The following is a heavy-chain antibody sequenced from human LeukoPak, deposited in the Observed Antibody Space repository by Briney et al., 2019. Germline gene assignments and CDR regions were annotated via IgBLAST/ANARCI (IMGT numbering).Heavy chain of an antibody. CDR2: ISYDGSNK. CDR1: GFTFSSYA. CDR3: ARSATIDY. J-gene: IGHJ4*02. Sequence: GGSLRLSCAASGFTFSSYAMHWVRQALGKGLEWVAVISYDGSNKYYADSVKGRFTISRDNSKNTLYLQMNSLRAEDTAVYYCARSATIDYWGQGTLVTVSS. V-gene: IGHV3-30*04.